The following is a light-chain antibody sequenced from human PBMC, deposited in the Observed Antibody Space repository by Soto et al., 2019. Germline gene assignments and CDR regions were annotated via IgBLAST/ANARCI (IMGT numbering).Light chain of an antibody. CDR3: SSYTRSSTLV. J-gene: IGLJ2*01. Sequence: QSALTQPASVSGSPGQSITISCTGTSSDVGGYNYVSGYQQHPGKAPKLMIYEVSNRPSGVSNRFSGSKSGNTASLTISGLQAEDEADYYCSSYTRSSTLVFGGGTKLTVL. CDR1: SSDVGGYNY. CDR2: EVS. V-gene: IGLV2-14*01.